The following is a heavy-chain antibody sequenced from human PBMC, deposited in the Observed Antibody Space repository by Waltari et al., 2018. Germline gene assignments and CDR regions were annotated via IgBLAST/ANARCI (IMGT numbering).Heavy chain of an antibody. J-gene: IGHJ5*02. CDR1: GDSVSSAYL. CDR3: ARDRGRGLYLDT. V-gene: IGHV4-4*02. CDR2: VHGSGRT. Sequence: QLQLQESGPGLVKPSGPLSLSCAVSGDSVSSAYLWNWVRQSPQKGLEWIGQVHGSGRTNYNPSFASRVTVSLDTSKNLFSLKVTSATAADTAVYYCARDRGRGLYLDTWGPGTLVTVSP. D-gene: IGHD2-15*01.